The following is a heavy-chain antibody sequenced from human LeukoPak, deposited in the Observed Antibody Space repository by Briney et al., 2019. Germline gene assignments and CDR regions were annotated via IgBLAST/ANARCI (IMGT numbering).Heavy chain of an antibody. J-gene: IGHJ4*02. CDR3: ANSIDFDYGDYYFDY. CDR2: IYNSGST. Sequence: SETLSLTCTVSGFSISSGSYYWSWIGQPAGKGREWIVRIYNSGSTNYNPSLKSRVTISLTTSKNQFSLKLRSVTAADAAVYYCANSIDFDYGDYYFDYWGQGALVTISS. CDR1: GFSISSGSYY. D-gene: IGHD4-17*01. V-gene: IGHV4-61*02.